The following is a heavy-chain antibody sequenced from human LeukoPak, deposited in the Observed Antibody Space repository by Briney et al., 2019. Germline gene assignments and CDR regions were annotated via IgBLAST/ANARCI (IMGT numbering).Heavy chain of an antibody. D-gene: IGHD2-2*02. V-gene: IGHV4-59*06. Sequence: PSETLSLTCSVSGGSISTYYWSWIRQPPGKGLEWIGYIYYSGSTYYNPSLKSRVTISVDTSKNQFSLKLSSVTAADTAVYYCAGTYRLRRFDPWGQGTLVTVSS. CDR1: GGSISTYY. J-gene: IGHJ5*02. CDR2: IYYSGST. CDR3: AGTYRLRRFDP.